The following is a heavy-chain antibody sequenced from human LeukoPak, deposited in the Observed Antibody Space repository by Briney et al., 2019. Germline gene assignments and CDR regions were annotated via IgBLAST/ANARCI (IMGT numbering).Heavy chain of an antibody. J-gene: IGHJ4*02. CDR2: ITYDGSNK. CDR1: GFTFSSYG. CDR3: AKSEIQLWSELDY. Sequence: QSGRSLRLSCAASGFTFSSYGMHWVRQAPGKGLEWVAVITYDGSNKYYADSVEGRFTISRDNSKNTLYLQMNSLRAEDTAVYYCAKSEIQLWSELDYWGQGTLVTVSS. V-gene: IGHV3-30*18. D-gene: IGHD5-18*01.